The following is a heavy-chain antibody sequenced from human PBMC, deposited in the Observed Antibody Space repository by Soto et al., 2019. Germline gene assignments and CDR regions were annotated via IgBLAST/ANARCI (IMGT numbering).Heavy chain of an antibody. CDR1: GGSISSYY. V-gene: IGHV4-59*08. CDR3: ARRDSEEYVYDI. J-gene: IGHJ3*02. CDR2: IYHSGST. D-gene: IGHD1-26*01. Sequence: ASETLSLTCTVSGGSISSYYWSWIRQPPGKGLEWIGYIYHSGSTNYNPSLKSRVSISVDTSKNQFSLKLSSVTAADTAVYYCARRDSEEYVYDIWGQGTMVTVSS.